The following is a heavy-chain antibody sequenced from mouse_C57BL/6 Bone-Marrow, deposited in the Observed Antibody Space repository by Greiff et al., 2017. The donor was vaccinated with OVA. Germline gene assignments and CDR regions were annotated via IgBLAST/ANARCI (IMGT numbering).Heavy chain of an antibody. V-gene: IGHV5-12*01. CDR1: GFTFSDYY. CDR2: ISNGGGST. CDR3: ARRGDGYYVGAMDV. J-gene: IGHJ4*01. D-gene: IGHD2-3*01. Sequence: EVQVVESGGGLVQPGGSLKLSCAASGFTFSDYYMYWVRQTPEKRLEWVAYISNGGGSTYYPDTVKGRFTISRDNAQNTLYLQMSRLTSEDTAMYYCARRGDGYYVGAMDVWGQGTSVTVSS.